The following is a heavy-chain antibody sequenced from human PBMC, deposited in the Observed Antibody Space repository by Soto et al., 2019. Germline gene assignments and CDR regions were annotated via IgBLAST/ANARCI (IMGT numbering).Heavy chain of an antibody. D-gene: IGHD2-2*01. V-gene: IGHV4-31*03. CDR3: ARVSATSTRWFGP. CDR2: ISYRGST. Sequence: QVQLQESGPGLVKPSQTLSLTCTVSGGSINSGAYYWSWVRQHPGKGLEWIGYISYRGSTYYNPSLESRVNISIDTSKTEFSLDLNSVTAADTAVYYCARVSATSTRWFGPWGQGTLVTVSS. J-gene: IGHJ5*02. CDR1: GGSINSGAYY.